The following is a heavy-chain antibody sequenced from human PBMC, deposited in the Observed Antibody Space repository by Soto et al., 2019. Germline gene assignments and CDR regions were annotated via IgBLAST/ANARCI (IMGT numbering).Heavy chain of an antibody. J-gene: IGHJ6*02. CDR1: RFTFGSHG. CDR3: ATRGAYCGSDCSVGFYYYGMDV. CDR2: ITYDGSKK. Sequence: QVQLVESGGGVVQPGTSLRLSCVASRFTFGSHGMHWVRQAPGKGLEWVAVITYDGSKKEYADSVKGRFTLSRDNSKNTLFLQMNSLRAEDTAVYYCATRGAYCGSDCSVGFYYYGMDVWGQGTTVTVS. V-gene: IGHV3-30*03. D-gene: IGHD2-21*02.